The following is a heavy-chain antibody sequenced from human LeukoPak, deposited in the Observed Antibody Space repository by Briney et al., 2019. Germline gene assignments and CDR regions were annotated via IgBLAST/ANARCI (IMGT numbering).Heavy chain of an antibody. J-gene: IGHJ4*02. CDR3: ARVGYSYGYFSGYFDY. CDR1: GFTFSSYA. Sequence: PGGSLRLSCAASGFTFSSYAMHWVRQAPGKGLEWVAVISYDGSNKYYADSVKGRFTISRDNSKNTLYLQMNSLRAEDTAVYYCARVGYSYGYFSGYFDYWGQGTLVTVSS. V-gene: IGHV3-30-3*01. CDR2: ISYDGSNK. D-gene: IGHD5-18*01.